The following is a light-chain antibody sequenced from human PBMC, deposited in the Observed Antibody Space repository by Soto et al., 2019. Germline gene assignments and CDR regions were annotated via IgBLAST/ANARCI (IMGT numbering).Light chain of an antibody. CDR3: QQYGSSPL. J-gene: IGKJ5*01. CDR1: QSVSSSY. CDR2: GAS. V-gene: IGKV3-20*01. Sequence: LTRSPGTLFLSPRERATLTSRPSQSVSSSYLAWYQQKPGQAPSLLIYGASSRATGIPDRFSGSGSGTDFTLTISRLEPEDFAVYYCQQYGSSPLFGQGTRLEIK.